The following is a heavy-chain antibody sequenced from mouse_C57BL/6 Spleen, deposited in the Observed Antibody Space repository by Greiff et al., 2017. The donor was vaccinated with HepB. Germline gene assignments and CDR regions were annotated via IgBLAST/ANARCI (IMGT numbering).Heavy chain of an antibody. J-gene: IGHJ1*03. CDR3: ERDYGSRFWYFDV. D-gene: IGHD1-1*01. CDR1: GYTFTSYW. V-gene: IGHV1-52*01. CDR2: IDPSDSET. Sequence: QVQLQQPGAELVRPGSSVKLSCKASGYTFTSYWMHWVKQRPIQGLEWIGNIDPSDSETHYNQKFKDKATLTVDKSSSTAYMQLSSLTSEDSAVYYCERDYGSRFWYFDVWGTGTTVTVSS.